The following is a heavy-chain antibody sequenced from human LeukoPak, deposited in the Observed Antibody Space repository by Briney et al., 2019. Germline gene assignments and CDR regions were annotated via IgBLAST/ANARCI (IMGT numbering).Heavy chain of an antibody. CDR1: GFTFSSYS. D-gene: IGHD2-2*01. J-gene: IGHJ4*02. CDR3: ARDADIVVVPAAMQSDY. V-gene: IGHV3-21*01. CDR2: ISSSSSYI. Sequence: PGGSLRLSCAASGFTFSSYSMNWVRQAPGKGLEWVSSISSSSSYIYYADSVKGRSTISRDNAKNSLYLQMSSLRAEDTAVYYCARDADIVVVPAAMQSDYWGQGTLVTVSS.